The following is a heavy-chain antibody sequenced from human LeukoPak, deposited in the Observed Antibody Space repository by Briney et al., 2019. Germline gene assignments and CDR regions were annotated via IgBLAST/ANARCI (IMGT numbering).Heavy chain of an antibody. CDR2: ISGSGGST. CDR3: ASASGVDTAYFDY. CDR1: GFTFSSYA. J-gene: IGHJ4*02. Sequence: GGSLRLSCAASGFTFSSYAMSWVRQAPGKGLEWVSAISGSGGSTYYADSVKGRFTISRDNSKNTLYLQMNSLRAEDTAVYYCASASGVDTAYFDYWGQGTPVTVTS. D-gene: IGHD5-18*01. V-gene: IGHV3-23*01.